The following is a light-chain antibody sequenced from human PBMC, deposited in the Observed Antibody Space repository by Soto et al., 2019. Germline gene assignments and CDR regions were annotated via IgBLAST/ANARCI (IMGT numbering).Light chain of an antibody. J-gene: IGLJ3*02. Sequence: NFMLTQPHSVSGSPGETITISCTRSSGSIANNYVQWYQQRPNSGPTTVIYEDSQRPSGVPDRFSGSIDRSSNSASLTISGLETEDEADYYCQSYDSNNRWLFGGGTKLTVL. CDR3: QSYDSNNRWL. CDR1: SGSIANNY. V-gene: IGLV6-57*03. CDR2: EDS.